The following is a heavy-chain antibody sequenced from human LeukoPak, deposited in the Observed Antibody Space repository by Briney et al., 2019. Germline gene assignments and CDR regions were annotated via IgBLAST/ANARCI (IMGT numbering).Heavy chain of an antibody. J-gene: IGHJ4*02. CDR2: MSYDGTNE. CDR1: GFIFSNYA. CDR3: ARGPPTTVTTNYLNY. Sequence: GGSLRLSCVASGFIFSNYAMYWVRQAPGKGLEWVAVMSYDGTNEYYADSVKGRFTIFRDSSETTLSLQMNSLRTEDTAVYYCARGPPTTVTTNYLNYWGQGTLVIVSS. D-gene: IGHD4-11*01. V-gene: IGHV3-30-3*01.